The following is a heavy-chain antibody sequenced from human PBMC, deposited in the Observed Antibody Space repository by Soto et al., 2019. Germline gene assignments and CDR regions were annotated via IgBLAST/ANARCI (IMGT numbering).Heavy chain of an antibody. CDR3: ANRYCSGGSCYSAY. CDR1: GFTFSTYS. D-gene: IGHD2-15*01. J-gene: IGHJ4*02. CDR2: ISSSSSTI. Sequence: GSLRLSCTASGFTFSTYSMNWVRQAPGKGLDWVSYISSSSSTISYAGSVKGRFTISRDNAKNSLYLQMDSLRAEDTDVYYCANRYCSGGSCYSAYWGQGTLVTVSA. V-gene: IGHV3-48*01.